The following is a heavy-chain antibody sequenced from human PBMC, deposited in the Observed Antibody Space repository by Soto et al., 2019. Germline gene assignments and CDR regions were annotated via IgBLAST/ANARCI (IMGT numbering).Heavy chain of an antibody. D-gene: IGHD3-16*02. CDR3: AGDFDVWGSYRYSRY. J-gene: IGHJ4*02. CDR1: RYTFTSYA. V-gene: IGHV1-3*01. CDR2: INAGNGNT. Sequence: GASVKVSCKASRYTFTSYAMHWVRQAPGQRLEWMGWINAGNGNTKYSQKFQGRVTITRDTSASTAYMALSSLRSEDTAVYYCAGDFDVWGSYRYSRYWGQGTLVTVSS.